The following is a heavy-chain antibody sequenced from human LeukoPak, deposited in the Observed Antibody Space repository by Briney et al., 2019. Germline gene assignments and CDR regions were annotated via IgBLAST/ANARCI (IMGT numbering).Heavy chain of an antibody. CDR2: IIPILGIA. V-gene: IGHV1-69*04. CDR1: GYTFTSYG. Sequence: SVKVSCKASGYTFTSYGISWVRQAPGQGLEWMGRIIPILGIANYAQKFQGRVTITADKSTSTTYMELSSLRSEDTAVYYCARDPLTDIVVVVAGLDVWGQGTTVTVSS. J-gene: IGHJ6*02. CDR3: ARDPLTDIVVVVAGLDV. D-gene: IGHD2-15*01.